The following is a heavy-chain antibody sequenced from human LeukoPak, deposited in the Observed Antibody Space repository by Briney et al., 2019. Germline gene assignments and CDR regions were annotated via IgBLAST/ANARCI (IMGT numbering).Heavy chain of an antibody. CDR2: MNPNSGNT. CDR1: GYTFTSYD. J-gene: IGHJ4*02. V-gene: IGHV1-8*01. D-gene: IGHD4-17*01. CDR3: ARTLTYGDYDFDY. Sequence: ASVKVSCKASGYTFTSYDINWVRQATGQGLEWMGWMNPNSGNTGYAQKFQGRVTMTRDTSISTAYMELNSLRSEGTAVYYCARTLTYGDYDFDYWGQGTLVTVSS.